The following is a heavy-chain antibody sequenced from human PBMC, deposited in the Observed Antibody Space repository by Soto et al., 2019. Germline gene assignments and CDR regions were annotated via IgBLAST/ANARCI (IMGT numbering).Heavy chain of an antibody. V-gene: IGHV3-23*03. Sequence: GGSLRLSCAASGFTFSAYAMSWVRQAPGKGLQWVSGVGGSDTDKHYADSVRGRFTVSRDNSKNKLYQQMNSLKADDTAVYYCAKDATAVNGVWDPFDMWGQGTEVTVSS. CDR2: VGGSDTDK. CDR1: GFTFSAYA. J-gene: IGHJ3*02. D-gene: IGHD2-8*01. CDR3: AKDATAVNGVWDPFDM.